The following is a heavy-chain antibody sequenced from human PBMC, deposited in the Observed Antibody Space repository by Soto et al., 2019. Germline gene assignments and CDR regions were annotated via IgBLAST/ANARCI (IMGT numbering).Heavy chain of an antibody. Sequence: EVQLVESGGDLVQPGGSLGLSCVASGFTLSNYYMAWVRQAPGKGLEWVANIKQDGSAKNYVDSVKGRFTISRDNARNSLYLQMNSLRSEDTAVYYCARDVGGILDYWGQGTLVTVSS. CDR3: ARDVGGILDY. V-gene: IGHV3-7*01. CDR2: IKQDGSAK. J-gene: IGHJ4*02. CDR1: GFTLSNYY. D-gene: IGHD1-1*01.